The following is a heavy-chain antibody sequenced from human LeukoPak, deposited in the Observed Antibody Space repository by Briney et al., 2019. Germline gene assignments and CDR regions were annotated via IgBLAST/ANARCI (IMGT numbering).Heavy chain of an antibody. V-gene: IGHV3-74*01. CDR1: GFIFNNYW. D-gene: IGHD6-19*01. CDR3: TRQWHTPSDY. CDR2: INGDGSST. Sequence: GGSLRLSCAASGFIFNNYWMHWVRQTPGEGPLWLSRINGDGSSTSYANSVQGRFIISRDNTKNTLYLQMNSLRAEDTAVYYCTRQWHTPSDYWGQGTLVTVSS. J-gene: IGHJ4*02.